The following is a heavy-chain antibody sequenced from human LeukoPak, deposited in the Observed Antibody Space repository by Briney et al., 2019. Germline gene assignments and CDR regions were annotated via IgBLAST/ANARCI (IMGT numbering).Heavy chain of an antibody. V-gene: IGHV4-39*01. CDR2: IYYSGST. Sequence: PSETLSLTCTVSGGSISSSSYYWGWIRQPPGKGLGWIGSIYYSGSTYSVPSLKSRVTIYVDTSKNQFSLKLSSVTAADTAVYYCASRTFDGPSFDYWGQGTLVTVSS. J-gene: IGHJ4*02. D-gene: IGHD3-16*01. CDR3: ASRTFDGPSFDY. CDR1: GGSISSSSYY.